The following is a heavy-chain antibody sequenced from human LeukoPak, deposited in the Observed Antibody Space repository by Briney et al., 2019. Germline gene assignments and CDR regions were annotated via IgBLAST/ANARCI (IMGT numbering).Heavy chain of an antibody. D-gene: IGHD6-19*01. J-gene: IGHJ6*03. Sequence: ASVKVSCKASGYTFTRYYIHWVRQAPGQGLEWMGIINPSAGSTSYAQRFQGRVTMTRDMSTSTVYMELSSLRSEDTAVYYCARNSGYSSGWRFRRERGHMDVWGKGTTVTISS. CDR1: GYTFTRYY. V-gene: IGHV1-46*01. CDR3: ARNSGYSSGWRFRRERGHMDV. CDR2: INPSAGST.